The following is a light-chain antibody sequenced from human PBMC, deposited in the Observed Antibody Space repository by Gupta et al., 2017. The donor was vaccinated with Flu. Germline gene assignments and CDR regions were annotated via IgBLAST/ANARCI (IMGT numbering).Light chain of an antibody. CDR1: QSVLYSSNNKNY. Sequence: DIVMTQSPDSLAVSLGERATINCKSSQSVLYSSNNKNYLAWYQQKPGQPPKLLIYWASTRESGVPDRISGSGSGTDFTLTISSLQAEDVAVYFCQQYYSTPQVFGGGTKVEIK. V-gene: IGKV4-1*01. CDR3: QQYYSTPQV. CDR2: WAS. J-gene: IGKJ4*01.